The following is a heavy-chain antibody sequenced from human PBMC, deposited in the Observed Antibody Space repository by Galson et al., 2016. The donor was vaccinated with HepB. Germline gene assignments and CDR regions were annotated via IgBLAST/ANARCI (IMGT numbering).Heavy chain of an antibody. CDR3: AKRLAGTNDAFDI. J-gene: IGHJ3*02. Sequence: SLRLSCAASGFTFSSYAVSWVRQAPGKGLEWVSAISGSGGSTYYADSVKGRFTISRDNSKNTLYLQMNSLRAEDTAVYYSAKRLAGTNDAFDIWGQGTMVTVSS. CDR2: ISGSGGST. CDR1: GFTFSSYA. V-gene: IGHV3-23*01. D-gene: IGHD6-19*01.